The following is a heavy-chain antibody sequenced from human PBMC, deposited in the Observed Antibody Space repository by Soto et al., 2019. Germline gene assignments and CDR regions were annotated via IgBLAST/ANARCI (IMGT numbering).Heavy chain of an antibody. CDR2: IFYSGHL. V-gene: IGHV4-59*01. CDR1: GASFETYY. CDR3: AREGGGSRFDC. Sequence: QVPLQESGPGLVKPSETLSLTCAVSGASFETYYWSWIRQPPGKGLEWIGYIFYSGHLTYNPSLKSRRTISVVPVKNQLSLRRTSVTVAETAVYSGAREGGGSRFDCWGQGTLVTVSS. J-gene: IGHJ4*02. D-gene: IGHD3-16*01.